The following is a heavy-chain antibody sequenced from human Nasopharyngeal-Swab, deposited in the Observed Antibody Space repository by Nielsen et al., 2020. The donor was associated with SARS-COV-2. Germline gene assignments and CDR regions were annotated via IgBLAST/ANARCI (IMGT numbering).Heavy chain of an antibody. CDR3: TRLDVAAAGTPDHY. CDR2: IRSKANSYAT. Sequence: GSLRLSCAASGFTFSGSAMHWVRQASGKGPEWVGRIRSKANSYATAYAASVKGRFTISRDDSKNTAYLQMNSLKTEDTAVYYCTRLDVAAAGTPDHYWGQGTLVTVSS. CDR1: GFTFSGSA. V-gene: IGHV3-73*01. J-gene: IGHJ4*02. D-gene: IGHD6-13*01.